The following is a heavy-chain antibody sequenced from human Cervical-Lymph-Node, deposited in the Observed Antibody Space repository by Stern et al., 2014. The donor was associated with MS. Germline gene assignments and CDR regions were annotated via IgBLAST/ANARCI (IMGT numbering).Heavy chain of an antibody. CDR2: IKQDGSEQ. D-gene: IGHD1-14*01. CDR1: GFTFSTSW. Sequence: EMQLVESGGGLVQPGGSLRLSCAASGFTFSTSWMTWVRQAPGKGLEWVANIKQDGSEQFYVDSVKGRFTISRDNPNNSLYLQMNSLRAEDTAVYYCARGGLTGYWGQGTLVTVSS. CDR3: ARGGLTGY. J-gene: IGHJ4*02. V-gene: IGHV3-7*01.